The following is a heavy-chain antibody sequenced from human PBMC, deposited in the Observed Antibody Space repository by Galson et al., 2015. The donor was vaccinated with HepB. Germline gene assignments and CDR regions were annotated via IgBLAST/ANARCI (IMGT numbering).Heavy chain of an antibody. D-gene: IGHD1-14*01. CDR2: IWSDGSNK. J-gene: IGHJ4*02. Sequence: SLRLSCAASGFTFSTYGMHWVRQAPGKGLEWVAVIWSDGSNKYYADSVKGRFTISGDNSKNTLYLQMNSLRAEDTAVYYCATGRFDYWGQGTLVTVSS. V-gene: IGHV3-33*01. CDR3: ATGRFDY. CDR1: GFTFSTYG.